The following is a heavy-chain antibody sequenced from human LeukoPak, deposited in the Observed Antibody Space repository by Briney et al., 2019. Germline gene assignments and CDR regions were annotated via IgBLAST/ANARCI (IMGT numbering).Heavy chain of an antibody. J-gene: IGHJ4*02. CDR1: GFTFSNYW. CDR3: ATPLDYYDSSGYHQGGD. V-gene: IGHV3-7*03. Sequence: GGSLRLSCAVSGFTFSNYWMTWVRQAPGKGLEWVANIKGDGSRKNCVDSLKGRFTISRDNAKNLLYLQMNSLRAEDTAVYYCATPLDYYDSSGYHQGGDWGQGTLVTVSS. D-gene: IGHD3-22*01. CDR2: IKGDGSRK.